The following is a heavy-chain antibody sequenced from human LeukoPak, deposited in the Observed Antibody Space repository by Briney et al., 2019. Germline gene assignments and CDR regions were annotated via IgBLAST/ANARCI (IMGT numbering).Heavy chain of an antibody. D-gene: IGHD6-19*01. J-gene: IGHJ4*02. CDR3: ARDALIGSGWYYFDY. Sequence: GGSLRLSCAASGFTFSSYWMSWVRQAPGKGLEWVANIKQDGSEKYYVDSVKGRFTISGDNAKNSLYLQMNSLRAEDTAVYYCARDALIGSGWYYFDYWGQGTLVTVSS. V-gene: IGHV3-7*01. CDR2: IKQDGSEK. CDR1: GFTFSSYW.